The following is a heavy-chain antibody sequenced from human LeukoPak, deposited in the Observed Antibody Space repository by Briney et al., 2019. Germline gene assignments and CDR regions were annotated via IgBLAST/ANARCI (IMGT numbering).Heavy chain of an antibody. J-gene: IGHJ4*02. CDR3: ARDYVWGSYRYSY. V-gene: IGHV3-21*01. CDR2: ISSSSSYI. D-gene: IGHD3-16*02. Sequence: GGSLRLSCAASGFTFSSYSMNWVRQAPGKGLEWVSSISSSSSYIYYADSVKGRFTISRDNAKNSLYLQTNSLRAEDTAVYYCARDYVWGSYRYSYWGQGTLVTVSS. CDR1: GFTFSSYS.